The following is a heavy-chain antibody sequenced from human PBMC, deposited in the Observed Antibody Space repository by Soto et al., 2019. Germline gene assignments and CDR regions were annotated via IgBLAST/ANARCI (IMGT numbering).Heavy chain of an antibody. CDR1: GFTFSSHW. Sequence: GGSLRLSCAASGFTFSSHWMHWVRQAPGKGLVWVSRINTDGSSTTYADSVKGRFTISRDNAKNTLYLQMNSLRAEDTAVYYCARDSGIVVVTSGIDYWGQGTLVTVSS. CDR3: ARDSGIVVVTSGIDY. CDR2: INTDGSST. V-gene: IGHV3-74*01. J-gene: IGHJ4*02. D-gene: IGHD2-21*02.